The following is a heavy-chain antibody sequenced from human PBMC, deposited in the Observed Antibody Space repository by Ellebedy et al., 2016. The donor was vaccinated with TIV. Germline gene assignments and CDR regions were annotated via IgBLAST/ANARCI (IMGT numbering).Heavy chain of an antibody. J-gene: IGHJ4*02. Sequence: GESLKISCTGSGFTFSSYAMTWVRQSPGKGLEWVSGIGGGGGSANYGDSVKGRFTISRDSSNNTLYLQMTSLRTEDTAVYYCAKERHPRHPRWMGPTYFDYWGQGTLVAVSS. CDR1: GFTFSSYA. V-gene: IGHV3-23*01. CDR3: AKERHPRHPRWMGPTYFDY. D-gene: IGHD4-23*01. CDR2: IGGGGGSA.